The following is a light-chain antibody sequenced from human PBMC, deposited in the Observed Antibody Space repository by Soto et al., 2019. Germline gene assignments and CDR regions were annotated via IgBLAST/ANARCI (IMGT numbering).Light chain of an antibody. CDR2: EDT. CDR3: AAWDDSLHGYV. CDR1: SSSIGRNT. Sequence: QSVLTQPPSASGTPGQRVTISCSGSSSSIGRNTVNWYQQLPGTAPQLLIYEDTQRPSGVPDRFSGSKSGTSASLAISGLQSEDEADYYCAAWDDSLHGYVFGTGTKLTVL. V-gene: IGLV1-44*01. J-gene: IGLJ1*01.